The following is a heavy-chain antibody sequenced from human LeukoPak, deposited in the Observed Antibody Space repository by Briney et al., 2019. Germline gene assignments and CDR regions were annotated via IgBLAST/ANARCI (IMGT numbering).Heavy chain of an antibody. Sequence: GESLKISCTASGYSFTTYWIAWVRQMPGKGLEWMGMIYPGDSDTRYSPSFQGQITISVDKSISIAYLQWSSLKASDTAMYYCARLLQGVAGTWGYWGQGTLVTV. D-gene: IGHD6-19*01. CDR2: IYPGDSDT. CDR3: ARLLQGVAGTWGY. CDR1: GYSFTTYW. J-gene: IGHJ4*02. V-gene: IGHV5-51*01.